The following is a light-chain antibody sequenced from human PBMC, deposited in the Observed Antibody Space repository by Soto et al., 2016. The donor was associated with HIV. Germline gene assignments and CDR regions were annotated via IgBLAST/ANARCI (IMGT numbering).Light chain of an antibody. CDR3: QQFHNVPLT. CDR2: DAS. J-gene: IGKJ4*01. CDR1: LDITNR. V-gene: IGKV1-33*01. Sequence: IQMTQSPSSLSASVGDRVTITCQANLDITNRVNWYQQKPGKPPKLLIHDASNLETGIPSRFSGGGSGTHFTFTISSLQPEDIGTYYCQQFHNVPLTFGGGTKVAIK.